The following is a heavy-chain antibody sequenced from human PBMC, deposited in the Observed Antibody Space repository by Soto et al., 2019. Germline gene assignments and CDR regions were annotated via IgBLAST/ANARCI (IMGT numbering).Heavy chain of an antibody. Sequence: ASVKVSCKASGYTFTSYGISWVRQAPGQGLEWMGWISAYNGNTNYAQKLQGRVTMTTDTSTSTAYMELRSLRSDDTAVYYCARDVPEHIVVVTEPYYYYGMDVWGQGTTVTVSS. CDR1: GYTFTSYG. D-gene: IGHD2-21*02. V-gene: IGHV1-18*01. J-gene: IGHJ6*02. CDR2: ISAYNGNT. CDR3: ARDVPEHIVVVTEPYYYYGMDV.